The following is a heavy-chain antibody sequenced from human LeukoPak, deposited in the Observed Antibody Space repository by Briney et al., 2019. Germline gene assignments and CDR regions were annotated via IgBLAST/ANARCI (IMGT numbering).Heavy chain of an antibody. V-gene: IGHV3-48*02. CDR3: MSGQNYGAPPGMVF. D-gene: IGHD3-10*01. CDR1: AHVFSSSA. CDR2: ISSSISTT. Sequence: PGRSLSLSPAASAHVFSSSAVISCRQAPGKGLQLLSFISSSISTTYYADSVKGRFTISRDNANTPLYLQTTTLRDENAAMHYCMSGQNYGAPPGMVFPGQGTTVTVSS. J-gene: IGHJ6*02.